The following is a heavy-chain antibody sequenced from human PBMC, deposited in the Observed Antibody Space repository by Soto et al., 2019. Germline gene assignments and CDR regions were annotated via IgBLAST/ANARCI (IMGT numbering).Heavy chain of an antibody. CDR3: ARDGSRYSSSLPLFDY. CDR1: GYTFTGYY. D-gene: IGHD6-6*01. V-gene: IGHV1-2*04. Sequence: ASVKVSCKASGYTFTGYYMHWVRQAPGQGLEWMGWINPNSGGTNHAQKFQGWVTMTRDTSISTAYMELSRLRSDDTAVYYCARDGSRYSSSLPLFDYWGQGTLVTVSS. J-gene: IGHJ4*02. CDR2: INPNSGGT.